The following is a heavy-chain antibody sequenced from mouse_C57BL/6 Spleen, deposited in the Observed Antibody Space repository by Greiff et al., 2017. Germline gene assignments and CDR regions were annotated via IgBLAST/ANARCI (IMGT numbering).Heavy chain of an antibody. D-gene: IGHD2-4*01. Sequence: VQLQQSGPELVKPGASVKIPCKASGYTFTDYNMDWVKQSHGKSLEWIGDINPNNGGTIYNQKFKGKATLTVDKSSSTAYMELRSLTSEDTAVYYCARFYYDYEDRYYAMDYWGQGTSVTVSS. CDR2: INPNNGGT. J-gene: IGHJ4*01. V-gene: IGHV1-18*01. CDR1: GYTFTDYN. CDR3: ARFYYDYEDRYYAMDY.